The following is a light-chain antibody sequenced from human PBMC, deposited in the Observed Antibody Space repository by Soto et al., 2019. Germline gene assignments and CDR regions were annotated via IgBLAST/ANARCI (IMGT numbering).Light chain of an antibody. J-gene: IGKJ4*01. CDR3: QHYNQWPLT. CDR1: HSLKNN. CDR2: SAS. Sequence: EVVMTQSPATLSVSPGERATLSCRASHSLKNNLAWYQQKPGQAPKLLIYSASSRASGVPARFSGSGFGTEFTLTISSLQSEDFAIYYCQHYNQWPLTFGGGTKVETK. V-gene: IGKV3-15*01.